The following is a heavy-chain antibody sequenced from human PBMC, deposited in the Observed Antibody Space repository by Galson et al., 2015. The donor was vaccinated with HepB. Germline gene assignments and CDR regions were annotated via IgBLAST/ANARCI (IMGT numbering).Heavy chain of an antibody. Sequence: SLRLSCAASGFIVSSNYMTWVRQAPGKGLEWVSVIYSGGSTYFADSVKGRFTISRDNSKNTLYLQMNSLRAEDTAVYYCASGGSGYDSDYYYYGMDVWGQGTTVTVSS. CDR1: GFIVSSNY. J-gene: IGHJ6*02. CDR3: ASGGSGYDSDYYYYGMDV. CDR2: IYSGGST. D-gene: IGHD5-12*01. V-gene: IGHV3-66*02.